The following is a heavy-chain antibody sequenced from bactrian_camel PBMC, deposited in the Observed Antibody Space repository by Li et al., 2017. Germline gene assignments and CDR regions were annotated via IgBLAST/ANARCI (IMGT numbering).Heavy chain of an antibody. CDR2: INWSGDST. Sequence: VQLVESGGGSVQAGGSLRLSCASSGSIYDTMCMGWVRQAPGKGLEWVSTINWSGDSTNYADSVKGRFTLSRDNAKNTVYLQMNSLKPEDTAMYYCARGWVGYASDWFRSQQYPYWGQGTQVTVS. D-gene: IGHD5*01. CDR3: ARGWVGYASDWFRSQQYPY. J-gene: IGHJ4*01. V-gene: IGHV3S40*01. CDR1: GSIYDTMC.